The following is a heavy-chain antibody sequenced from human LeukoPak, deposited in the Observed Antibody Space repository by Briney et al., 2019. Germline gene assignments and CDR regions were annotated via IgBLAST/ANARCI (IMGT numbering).Heavy chain of an antibody. J-gene: IGHJ4*02. V-gene: IGHV3-30*04. D-gene: IGHD4-17*01. CDR3: ARAHTTVITHFDY. CDR2: ISYDGSDK. Sequence: GRSLRLSCAASGFTFSLYTMHWVRQAPGKGLEWVALISYDGSDKYYADSVKGRFTISRDNSKNTLFLQMNSLRAEDTAVYYCARAHTTVITHFDYWGQGTLVTVSS. CDR1: GFTFSLYT.